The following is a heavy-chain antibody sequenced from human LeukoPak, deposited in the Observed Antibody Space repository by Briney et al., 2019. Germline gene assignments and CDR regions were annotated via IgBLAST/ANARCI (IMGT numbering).Heavy chain of an antibody. J-gene: IGHJ6*03. D-gene: IGHD4-11*01. CDR2: IIPIFGTA. CDR3: ARCPSLVDGPVKTHYYYYYYMDV. V-gene: IGHV1-69*01. Sequence: SVKVSCKASGGTFSSYAISWVRQAPGQGLEWTGGIIPIFGTANYAQKFQGRVTITADESTSTAYMELSSLRSEDTAVYYCARCPSLVDGPVKTHYYYYYYMDVWGKGTTVTVSS. CDR1: GGTFSSYA.